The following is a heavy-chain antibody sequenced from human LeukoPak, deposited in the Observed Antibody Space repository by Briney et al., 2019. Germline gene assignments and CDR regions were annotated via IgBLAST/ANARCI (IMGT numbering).Heavy chain of an antibody. D-gene: IGHD4-17*01. V-gene: IGHV4-4*07. CDR3: ARHQYGVNPYYYYGMDV. CDR2: IYSSGSS. Sequence: SSETLSLTCTVSGDSISSDYWSWIRQPAGKGLEWIGRIYSSGSSNYNPSLKSRVTISVDTSKNQFSLKLSSVTAADTAVYYCARHQYGVNPYYYYGMDVWGQGTTVTVSS. J-gene: IGHJ6*02. CDR1: GDSISSDY.